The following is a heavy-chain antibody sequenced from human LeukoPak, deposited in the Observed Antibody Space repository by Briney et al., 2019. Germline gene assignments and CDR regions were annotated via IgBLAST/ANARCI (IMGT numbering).Heavy chain of an antibody. V-gene: IGHV4-39*06. J-gene: IGHJ4*02. CDR1: GASVSSSRYY. CDR3: ARRGSSGWYYFDS. D-gene: IGHD6-19*01. Sequence: SETLSLTCTVSGASVSSSRYYWGWMRQPPGGGLEWIGIIYYSGGTYYNPSLKSRVTISVDTSKNQFTLKVSSVTAADTAVYYCARRGSSGWYYFDSWGQGTLVTVSP. CDR2: IYYSGGT.